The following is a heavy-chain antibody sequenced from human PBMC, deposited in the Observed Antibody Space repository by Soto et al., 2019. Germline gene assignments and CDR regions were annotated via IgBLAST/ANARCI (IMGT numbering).Heavy chain of an antibody. J-gene: IGHJ5*02. CDR3: ARAMITFQGVIHR. CDR2: ISSNGRNA. Sequence: GGSLRLSCSAAGFTFSTHAMHWVRQAPEKGLEYVSAISSNGRNAHYADSLKGRFTISRDNSRSTLYLQMGSLRVEDTGVYYCARAMITFQGVIHRWGQGTRVTVSS. V-gene: IGHV3-64*02. D-gene: IGHD3-16*02. CDR1: GFTFSTHA.